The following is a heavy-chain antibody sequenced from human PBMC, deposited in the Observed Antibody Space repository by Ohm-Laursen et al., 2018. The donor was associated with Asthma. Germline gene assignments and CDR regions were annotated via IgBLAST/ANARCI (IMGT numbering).Heavy chain of an antibody. CDR1: GYTFTRFA. CDR2: INTNTGNP. V-gene: IGHV7-4-1*02. D-gene: IGHD3-16*01. Sequence: ASVKVSCKPSGYTFTRFAVNWVRQAPGQGLEWLGWINTNTGNPTFAQGLTGRFVLSLDTSVSTAYLQISSLKAEDTAVYYCARGITFSDYWGQGTLVTVSS. J-gene: IGHJ4*02. CDR3: ARGITFSDY.